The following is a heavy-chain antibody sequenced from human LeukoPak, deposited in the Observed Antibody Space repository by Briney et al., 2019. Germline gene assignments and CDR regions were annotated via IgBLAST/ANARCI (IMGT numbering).Heavy chain of an antibody. CDR3: ARAPTFSGWFDY. V-gene: IGHV3-11*04. CDR1: GFTFSDYY. CDR2: ISSSGSTI. J-gene: IGHJ4*02. Sequence: GGSLRLSCAASGFTFSDYYMSWIRQALGKGLEWVSYISSSGSTIYYADSVKGRFTISRDNAKNSLYLQMNSLRVEDTAVYYCARAPTFSGWFDYWGQGTLVTVSS. D-gene: IGHD6-19*01.